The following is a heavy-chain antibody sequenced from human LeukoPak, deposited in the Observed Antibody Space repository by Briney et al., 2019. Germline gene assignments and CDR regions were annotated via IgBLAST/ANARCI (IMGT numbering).Heavy chain of an antibody. CDR2: INPNSGGT. CDR1: RYTFTGYY. CDR3: ARDPTYYDFWSGYLNKYYFDY. D-gene: IGHD3-3*01. V-gene: IGHV1-2*02. Sequence: ASVKVSCKASRYTFTGYYMHWVRQAPGQGLEWMGWINPNSGGTNYAQKFQGRVTMTRDTSISTAYMELSRLRSDDTAVYYCARDPTYYDFWSGYLNKYYFDYWGQGTLVTVSS. J-gene: IGHJ4*02.